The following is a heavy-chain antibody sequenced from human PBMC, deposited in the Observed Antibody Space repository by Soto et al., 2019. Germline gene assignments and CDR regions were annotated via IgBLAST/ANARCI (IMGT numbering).Heavy chain of an antibody. Sequence: TLSLTCTVSGGSISSGGYYWSWIRQHPGKGLEWIGYIYYSGSTYYNPSLKSRVTISVDTSKNQFSLKLSSVTAADTAVYYCSKPIAAADNWFDPWGQGTMVTVSS. CDR3: SKPIAAADNWFDP. CDR2: IYYSGST. J-gene: IGHJ5*02. CDR1: GGSISSGGYY. V-gene: IGHV4-31*03. D-gene: IGHD6-13*01.